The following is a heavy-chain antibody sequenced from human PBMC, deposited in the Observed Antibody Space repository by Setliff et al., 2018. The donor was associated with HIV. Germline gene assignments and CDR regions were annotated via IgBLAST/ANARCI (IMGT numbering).Heavy chain of an antibody. CDR3: ARRVMSSSAYYYYYYNMDV. Sequence: ASVKVSCKASGYTFTSYDINWVRQATGQELEWMGWMNPHSGNTNYAQKLQGRVTMTTDTSTSTAYMELRSLRSYDTAVYYCARRVMSSSAYYYYYYNMDVWGKGTTVTVSS. CDR2: MNPHSGNT. V-gene: IGHV1-18*01. J-gene: IGHJ6*03. CDR1: GYTFTSYD. D-gene: IGHD6-6*01.